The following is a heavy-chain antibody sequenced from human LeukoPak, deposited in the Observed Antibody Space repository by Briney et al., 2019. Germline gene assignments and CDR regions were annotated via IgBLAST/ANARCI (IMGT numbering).Heavy chain of an antibody. J-gene: IGHJ4*02. V-gene: IGHV4-39*01. Sequence: SETLSLTCTVSGGSISSSSYYWGWIRQPPGKGLEWIGSIYYSGSTYYNPSLKSRVTISVDTSKNQFSLKLSSVTAADTAVYYCARHGRISGLGYWGQGTLVTVSS. D-gene: IGHD2/OR15-2a*01. CDR1: GGSISSSSYY. CDR2: IYYSGST. CDR3: ARHGRISGLGY.